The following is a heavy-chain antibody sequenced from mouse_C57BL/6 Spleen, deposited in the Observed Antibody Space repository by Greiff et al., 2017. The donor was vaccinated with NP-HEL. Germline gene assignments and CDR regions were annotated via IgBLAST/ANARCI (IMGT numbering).Heavy chain of an antibody. J-gene: IGHJ2*01. CDR3: ARYDSNLYYFDY. V-gene: IGHV1-69*01. D-gene: IGHD2-5*01. Sequence: QVQLQQPGAELVMPGASVKLPCKASGYTFTSYWMHWVKQRPGQGLEWIGEIDPSDSYTNYNQKFKGKSTLTVDKSSSTAYMQLSSLTSEDSAVYYCARYDSNLYYFDYWGQGTTLTVSS. CDR1: GYTFTSYW. CDR2: IDPSDSYT.